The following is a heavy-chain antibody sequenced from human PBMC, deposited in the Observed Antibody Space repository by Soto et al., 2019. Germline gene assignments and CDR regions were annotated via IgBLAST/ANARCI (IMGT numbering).Heavy chain of an antibody. CDR3: ARDGCTSASCDVYGMDV. CDR2: IKGDGSER. CDR1: GFTFSSYW. Sequence: GGSLRLSCAASGFTFSSYWMSWVRQAPGKGLVWVANIKGDGSERHYVDSVKGRFIMSRDNAKNSLFLQMNSLRVEDTAVYYCARDGCTSASCDVYGMDVWGQGTTVTVSS. V-gene: IGHV3-7*03. D-gene: IGHD2-2*01. J-gene: IGHJ6*02.